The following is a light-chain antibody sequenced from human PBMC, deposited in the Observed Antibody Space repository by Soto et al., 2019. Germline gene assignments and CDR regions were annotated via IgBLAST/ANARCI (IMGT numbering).Light chain of an antibody. CDR1: QDISSF. CDR2: DAS. J-gene: IGKJ4*01. Sequence: AIPFTQSPSSLSASIGDRVTITCRASQDISSFLAWYQQKPGKAPRLLIYDASSLESGVPSRFSGSGSGTEFTLTINSLQPDDFATYYCQQYNSFSLTFGGGTKVDIK. V-gene: IGKV1-13*02. CDR3: QQYNSFSLT.